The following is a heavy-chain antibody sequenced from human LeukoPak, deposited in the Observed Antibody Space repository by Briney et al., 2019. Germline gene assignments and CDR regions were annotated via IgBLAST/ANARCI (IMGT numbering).Heavy chain of an antibody. D-gene: IGHD3-22*01. Sequence: ASVKVSCKVSGYTLTELFMHWVRQAPGKGLEWLGGFDPEDGETIYAQKFQGRVTMTEDTSTDTAYMELSSLRSEDTAVYYCATDLGSVVPEKTYYDSSGYPSWGQGTLVTVSS. CDR3: ATDLGSVVPEKTYYDSSGYPS. CDR2: FDPEDGET. V-gene: IGHV1-24*01. CDR1: GYTLTELF. J-gene: IGHJ4*02.